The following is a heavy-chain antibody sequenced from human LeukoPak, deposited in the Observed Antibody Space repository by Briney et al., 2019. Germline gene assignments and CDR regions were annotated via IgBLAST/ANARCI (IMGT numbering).Heavy chain of an antibody. CDR1: GFTFSSYE. Sequence: PGGSLRLSCAASGFTFSSYEMNWVRQAPGKGLEWVSYISSSGSTIYYADSVKGRFTISRDNSKNTLYLQMNSLRAEDTAVYYCAKGTVGKGHYFDYWGQGTLVTVSS. CDR2: ISSSGSTI. D-gene: IGHD1-1*01. V-gene: IGHV3-48*03. J-gene: IGHJ4*02. CDR3: AKGTVGKGHYFDY.